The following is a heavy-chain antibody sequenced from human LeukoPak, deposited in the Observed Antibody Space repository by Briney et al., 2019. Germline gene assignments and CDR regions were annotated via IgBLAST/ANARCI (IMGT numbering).Heavy chain of an antibody. J-gene: IGHJ4*02. D-gene: IGHD2-21*01. V-gene: IGHV4-31*03. CDR2: IYYSGST. CDR3: ARHLNNCGDDCYIFDY. CDR1: GGSISNGGYY. Sequence: SQTLSLTCTVSGGSISNGGYYWSWIRQHPGKGLEWIGYIYYSGSTNYNPSLKSRVTISVDTSKNQFSLRVSSVTAADTAVYYCARHLNNCGDDCYIFDYWGQGTLVTVSS.